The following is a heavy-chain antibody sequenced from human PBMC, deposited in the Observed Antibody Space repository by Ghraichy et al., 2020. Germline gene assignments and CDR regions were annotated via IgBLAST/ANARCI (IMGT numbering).Heavy chain of an antibody. V-gene: IGHV1-8*01. CDR2: MNPNSGNT. CDR1: GYTFTSYD. J-gene: IGHJ4*02. Sequence: ASVKVSFKASGYTFTSYDINWVRQATGQGLEWMGWMNPNSGNTGYAQKFQGRVTMTRNTSISTAYMELSSLRSEDTAVYYCARGMRADSSEDYWGQGTLVTVSS. D-gene: IGHD6-19*01. CDR3: ARGMRADSSEDY.